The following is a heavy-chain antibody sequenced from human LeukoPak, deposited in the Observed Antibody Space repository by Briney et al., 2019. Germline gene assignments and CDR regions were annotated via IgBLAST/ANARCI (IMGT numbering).Heavy chain of an antibody. CDR3: ARDVNGGY. CDR2: ISGSGGST. J-gene: IGHJ4*02. Sequence: QPGGSLRLTCAASGFTFSSYAMSWVRQAPGKGLEWVSTISGSGGSTYYADSVKGRFTISRDNFKNTLYLQMNSLRAEDTAVYYCARDVNGGYWGQGTLATVSS. D-gene: IGHD2-8*01. V-gene: IGHV3-23*01. CDR1: GFTFSSYA.